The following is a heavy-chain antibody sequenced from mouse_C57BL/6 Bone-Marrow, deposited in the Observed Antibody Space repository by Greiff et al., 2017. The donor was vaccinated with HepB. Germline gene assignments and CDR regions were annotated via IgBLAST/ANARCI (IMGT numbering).Heavy chain of an antibody. J-gene: IGHJ4*01. CDR1: GFTFSSYG. CDR2: ISSGGSDT. V-gene: IGHV5-6*01. Sequence: EVMLVESGGDLVKPGGSLKLSCAASGFTFSSYGMSWVRQTPDKRLEWVATISSGGSDTYYPDSVKGRFTISRDNAKNTLYLQMSSLKSEDTAMYYCARHSTMVRGDYWGQGTSVTVSS. CDR3: ARHSTMVRGDY. D-gene: IGHD2-2*01.